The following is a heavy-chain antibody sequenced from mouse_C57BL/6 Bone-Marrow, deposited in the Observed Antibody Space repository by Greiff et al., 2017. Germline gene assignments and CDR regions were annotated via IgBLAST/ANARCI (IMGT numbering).Heavy chain of an antibody. V-gene: IGHV1-53*01. CDR2: INTSNGGT. D-gene: IGHD1-1*01. CDR3: ASRGSGYGCFY. CDR1: GYTFTSYW. Sequence: QVQLQQPGTELVKPGASVKLSCKASGYTFTSYWMHWVKQRPGQGLEWIGNINTSNGGTNYNEKFKSKATLTVDKSSRTAYMQISSLTAEDSAVYYCASRGSGYGCFYWGQGTTLTVSA. J-gene: IGHJ2*01.